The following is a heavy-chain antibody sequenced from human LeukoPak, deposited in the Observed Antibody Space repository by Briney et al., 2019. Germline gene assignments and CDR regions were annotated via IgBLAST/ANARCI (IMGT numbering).Heavy chain of an antibody. Sequence: GGSLRLSCAASGLTVSDNYMTWVRQAPGKGLEWVSVIYAGGSTFYADSVKGRFTISRDNSKNTLYLQMNSLRAEDTAVYYCAKGGYDYVEMGYFDYWGQGTLVTVSS. CDR1: GLTVSDNY. J-gene: IGHJ4*02. CDR3: AKGGYDYVEMGYFDY. V-gene: IGHV3-53*01. D-gene: IGHD5-12*01. CDR2: IYAGGST.